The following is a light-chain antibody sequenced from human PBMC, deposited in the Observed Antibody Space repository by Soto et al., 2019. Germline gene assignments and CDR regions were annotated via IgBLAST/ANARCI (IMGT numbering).Light chain of an antibody. Sequence: VQMTQSPSTLSASVGHRVIITCRASQNIITWLAWYQQKPGKAPNLLIYDPSSLESGVPLSFGGSGSGTELTLTISSVQPEDFATYYCQQYSSYWYTFGEGTRLEI. CDR2: DPS. CDR3: QQYSSYWYT. CDR1: QNIITW. J-gene: IGKJ2*01. V-gene: IGKV1-5*01.